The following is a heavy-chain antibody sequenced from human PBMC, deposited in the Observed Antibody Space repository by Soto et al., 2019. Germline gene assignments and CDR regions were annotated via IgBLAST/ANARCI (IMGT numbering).Heavy chain of an antibody. CDR3: AGGTIFEGGGLDF. J-gene: IGHJ6*02. D-gene: IGHD3-3*01. CDR2: ITFDGRNQ. V-gene: IGHV3-30*04. CDR1: GLTFSRSP. Sequence: GGSLRLSCAASGLTFSRSPMHWVRQAPGKGLDWVAEITFDGRNQYFAESVRGRFTISRDNSENILYLQMTSLRPEDTAIYYCAGGTIFEGGGLDFWGQGTAVTVS.